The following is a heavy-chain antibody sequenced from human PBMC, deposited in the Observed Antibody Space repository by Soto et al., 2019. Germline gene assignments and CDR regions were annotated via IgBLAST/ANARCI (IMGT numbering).Heavy chain of an antibody. J-gene: IGHJ6*02. CDR1: GFTFSSYG. D-gene: IGHD5-12*01. CDR2: IWYDGSNK. Sequence: GGSLRLSCAASGFTFSSYGMHWVRQAPGKGLEWVAVIWYDGSNKYYADSVKGRFTISRDNSKNTLYLQMNSLRAEDTAVYYCARERGMGLRTFYYYYGMDVWGQGTTVTVSS. V-gene: IGHV3-33*01. CDR3: ARERGMGLRTFYYYYGMDV.